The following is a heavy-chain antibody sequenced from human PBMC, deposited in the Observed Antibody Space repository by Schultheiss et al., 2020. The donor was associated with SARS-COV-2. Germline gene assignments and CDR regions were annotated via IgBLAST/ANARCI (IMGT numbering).Heavy chain of an antibody. V-gene: IGHV3-21*05. J-gene: IGHJ4*02. CDR3: TTDGSGGFGELRY. CDR2: ISSSSSYT. CDR1: GFTFSSYA. Sequence: GGSLRLSCAASGFTFSSYAMHWVRQAPGKGLEWVSYISSSSSYTNYADSVKGRFTISRDNAKNSLYLQMNSLQIDDTAVYYCTTDGSGGFGELRYWGQGTLVTVSS. D-gene: IGHD3-10*01.